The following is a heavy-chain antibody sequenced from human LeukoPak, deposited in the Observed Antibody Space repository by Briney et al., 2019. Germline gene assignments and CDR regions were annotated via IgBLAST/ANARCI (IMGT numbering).Heavy chain of an antibody. CDR3: ARHDCSSTSCYGNFDY. V-gene: IGHV1-18*01. CDR2: ISAYNGNT. CDR1: GYTFTSYG. Sequence: GASVKVSCKASGYTFTSYGIRWVRQAPGQGLAWMGWISAYNGNTSYAQKLQGRVTMTTDTSTSTAYMELRSLRSDDTAVYYCARHDCSSTSCYGNFDYWGQGTLVTVSS. J-gene: IGHJ4*02. D-gene: IGHD2-2*01.